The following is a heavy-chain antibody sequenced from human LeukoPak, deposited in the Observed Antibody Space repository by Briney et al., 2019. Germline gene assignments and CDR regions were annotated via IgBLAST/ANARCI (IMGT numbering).Heavy chain of an antibody. CDR2: INHSGST. Sequence: SETLSLTCAVYGGSFSGYYWSWIRQPPGKWLEWIGAINHSGSTNYNPSLKTRVTIPVDTSKHQFSLKLSSVTAADTAVYYCARGGFARSNYYGSGSYYNFLDYWGQGTLVTVSS. V-gene: IGHV4-34*01. D-gene: IGHD3-10*01. J-gene: IGHJ4*02. CDR3: ARGGFARSNYYGSGSYYNFLDY. CDR1: GGSFSGYY.